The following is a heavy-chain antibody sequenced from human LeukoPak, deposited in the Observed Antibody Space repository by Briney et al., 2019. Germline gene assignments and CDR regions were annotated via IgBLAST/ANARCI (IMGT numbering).Heavy chain of an antibody. CDR1: GGTFSSYA. V-gene: IGHV1-69*13. D-gene: IGHD3-22*01. J-gene: IGHJ4*02. CDR2: VIPIFGTA. CDR3: ARADSSGYYSPFDY. Sequence: SVKVSCKASGGTFSSYAISWVRQAPGQGLEWMGGVIPIFGTANYAQKFQGRVTITADESTSTAYMELSSLRSEDTAVYYCARADSSGYYSPFDYWGQGTLVTVSS.